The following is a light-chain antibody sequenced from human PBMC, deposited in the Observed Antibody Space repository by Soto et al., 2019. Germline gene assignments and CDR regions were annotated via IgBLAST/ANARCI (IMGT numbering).Light chain of an antibody. J-gene: IGLJ2*01. V-gene: IGLV2-23*02. Sequence: QSALTQPASVSGSPGQSITISCTGTSSDVGSYNLVSWYQLHPGKAPKLMIYEVTKRPSGISNRFSASKSGNTASLTISGLQAEDEADYYCCSYAGSSTVVFGGGTKVTVL. CDR3: CSYAGSSTVV. CDR2: EVT. CDR1: SSDVGSYNL.